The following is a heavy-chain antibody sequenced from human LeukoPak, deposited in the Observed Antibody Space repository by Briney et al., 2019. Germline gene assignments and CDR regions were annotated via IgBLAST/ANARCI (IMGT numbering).Heavy chain of an antibody. CDR2: INPNSGGT. CDR1: GYTFTGYY. CDR3: ARKTSRLGSGGWFDP. V-gene: IGHV1-2*02. J-gene: IGHJ5*02. Sequence: ASVKVSCKASGYTFTGYYMHWVRQAPGQGLEWMGWINPNSGGTNYAQKFQGRVTMARDTSISTAYMELSRLRSDDTAVYYCARKTSRLGSGGWFDPWGQGTLVTVSS. D-gene: IGHD6-19*01.